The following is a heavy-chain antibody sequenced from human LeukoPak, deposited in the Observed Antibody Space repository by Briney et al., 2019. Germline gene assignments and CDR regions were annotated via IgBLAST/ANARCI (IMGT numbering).Heavy chain of an antibody. CDR2: IYPGDSGP. V-gene: IGHV5-51*01. CDR3: GMSGDRVPLQDDVFDV. CDR1: GYSFTSYC. Sequence: GESLKISCKVSGYSFTSYCIGWVRQMPGKGLGWMGIIYPGDSGPTYNPSFQGQVTISVDKSINTAYLQWSSLQASDTAMYYCGMSGDRVPLQDDVFDVWGQGTMVTVST. D-gene: IGHD1-26*01. J-gene: IGHJ3*01.